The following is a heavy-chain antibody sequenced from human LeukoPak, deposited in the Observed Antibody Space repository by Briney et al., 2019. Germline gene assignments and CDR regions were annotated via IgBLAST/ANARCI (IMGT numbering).Heavy chain of an antibody. CDR2: TYYRSKWYN. J-gene: IGHJ6*03. D-gene: IGHD6-19*01. CDR1: GDSVSSNSAA. CDR3: ARESRSKQYSSGWYDYYYYMDV. V-gene: IGHV6-1*01. Sequence: SQTLSLTCAISGDSVSSNSAAWNWIRQSPSRGLEWLGRTYYRSKWYNDYAVSVKSRITINPDTSKNQFSLKLSSVTAADTAVYYCARESRSKQYSSGWYDYYYYMDVWGKGTTVTVSS.